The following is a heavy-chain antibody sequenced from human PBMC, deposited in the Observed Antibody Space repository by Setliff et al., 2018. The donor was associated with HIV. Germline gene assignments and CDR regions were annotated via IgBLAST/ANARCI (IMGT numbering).Heavy chain of an antibody. D-gene: IGHD6-19*01. CDR3: ATRPVAGNVWKAHYYGMDV. J-gene: IGHJ6*02. CDR1: GGTFSSYA. Sequence: SVMVSCKAFGGTFSSYAFSWVREAPGQGLEWMGGIIPFFHSQNYAQRFQGRLTITADEFTTTAYMELGSLTPEDTAIYFCATRPVAGNVWKAHYYGMDVWGQGTTVTVSS. V-gene: IGHV1-69*13. CDR2: IIPFFHSQ.